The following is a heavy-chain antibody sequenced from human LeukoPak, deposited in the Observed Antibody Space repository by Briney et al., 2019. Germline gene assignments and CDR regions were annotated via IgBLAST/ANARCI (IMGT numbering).Heavy chain of an antibody. Sequence: RASVKVSCKVSGYTLTELSMHWVRQAPGKGLEWMGGFDAEDGETIYAQKFQGRVTMTEGTSTDTAYMELSSLRSEATAEYYCATAEYYDSSGYSYWGQGTLVTVSS. CDR2: FDAEDGET. J-gene: IGHJ4*02. D-gene: IGHD3-22*01. CDR1: GYTLTELS. CDR3: ATAEYYDSSGYSY. V-gene: IGHV1-24*01.